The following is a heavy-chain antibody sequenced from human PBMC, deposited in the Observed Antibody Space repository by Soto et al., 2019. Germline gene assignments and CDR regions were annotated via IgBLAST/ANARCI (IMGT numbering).Heavy chain of an antibody. Sequence: DSVEVSCKSYGYTFTRYGMHWVRQAPVQRLEWMGWINAANGDTKYSPKFQGRVTITRDTSASTAYMELSSLRSEDTAVYYCVRRHVSATGIDWFDPWGQGTLVTVSS. CDR3: VRRHVSATGIDWFDP. J-gene: IGHJ5*02. CDR1: GYTFTRYG. V-gene: IGHV1-3*01. D-gene: IGHD6-13*01. CDR2: INAANGDT.